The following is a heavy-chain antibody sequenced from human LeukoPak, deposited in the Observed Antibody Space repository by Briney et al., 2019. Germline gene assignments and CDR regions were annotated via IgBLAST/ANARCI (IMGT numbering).Heavy chain of an antibody. J-gene: IGHJ4*02. CDR1: GFAFSSYW. Sequence: GGSLRLSCAASGFAFSSYWMSWVRQAPGKGLEWVANIKQDGSEKYYVDSVKGRFTISRDNAKNSLYLQMNSLRAEDTAVYYCARLGSSSWYRYYFDYWGQGTLVTVSS. CDR3: ARLGSSSWYRYYFDY. CDR2: IKQDGSEK. V-gene: IGHV3-7*01. D-gene: IGHD6-13*01.